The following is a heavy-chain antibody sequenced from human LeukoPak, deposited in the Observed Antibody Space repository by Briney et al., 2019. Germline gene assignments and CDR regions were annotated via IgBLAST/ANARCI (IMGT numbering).Heavy chain of an antibody. CDR3: ARGRNRYYYYMDV. J-gene: IGHJ6*03. D-gene: IGHD1-14*01. CDR2: IYYSGST. CDR1: GGSICSGDYY. V-gene: IGHV4-30-4*01. Sequence: SETLSLTCTVSGGSICSGDYYWRWIRQPPGKGLEWIGYIYYSGSTYYNPSLKSRVTISVDTSKNQFSLKLSSVTAAYTAVYYCARGRNRYYYYMDVWGKGTTVTVSS.